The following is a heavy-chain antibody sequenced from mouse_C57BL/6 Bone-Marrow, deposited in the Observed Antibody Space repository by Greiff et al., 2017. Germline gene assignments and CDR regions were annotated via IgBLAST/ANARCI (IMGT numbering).Heavy chain of an antibody. V-gene: IGHV1-31*01. Sequence: EVQLQQSGPELVKPGASVKISCTASGYSFTGYYMHWVKQSHGNILDWIGDIYPYNGVSSYAQKFKGKATITVDKSSTTAYMELSSLTSEDSAVYYCARRRVDGYSSYYFDVWGQGTTVTVSS. D-gene: IGHD2-3*01. CDR2: IYPYNGVS. CDR1: GYSFTGYY. J-gene: IGHJ2*01. CDR3: ARRRVDGYSSYYFDV.